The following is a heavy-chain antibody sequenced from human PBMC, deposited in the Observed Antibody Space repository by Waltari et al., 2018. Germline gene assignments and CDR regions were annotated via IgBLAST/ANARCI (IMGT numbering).Heavy chain of an antibody. CDR3: ATRLVAAGTNFDY. J-gene: IGHJ4*02. CDR1: GDSINSTSYY. V-gene: IGHV4-39*02. Sequence: QLQLQESGPGLVKPSETLSLSCTVFGDSINSTSYYWGWVRQPPGKGLEGVGSIYSSGRTYYHPSLESRLTISLDTSKNHYSLRLSSVSAADTAVYYCATRLVAAGTNFDYWGQGSLVTVSS. D-gene: IGHD1-7*01. CDR2: IYSSGRT.